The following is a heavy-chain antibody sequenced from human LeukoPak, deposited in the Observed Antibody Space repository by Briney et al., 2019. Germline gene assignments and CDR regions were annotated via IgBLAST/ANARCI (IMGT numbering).Heavy chain of an antibody. CDR3: AKDMHYYDSSGYYWGAFDY. D-gene: IGHD3-22*01. CDR1: GFTFSSYG. CDR2: ISGSGGST. V-gene: IGHV3-23*01. J-gene: IGHJ4*02. Sequence: GGTLRLSCAASGFTFSSYGMSWVRQAPGKGLEWASAISGSGGSTYYADSVKGRFTISRDNSKNTLYLQMNSLRAEDTAVYYCAKDMHYYDSSGYYWGAFDYWGQGTLVTVSS.